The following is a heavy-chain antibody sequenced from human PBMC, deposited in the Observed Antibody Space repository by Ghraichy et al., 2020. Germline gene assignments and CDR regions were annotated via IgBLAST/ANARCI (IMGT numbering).Heavy chain of an antibody. D-gene: IGHD2-2*01. V-gene: IGHV4-31*03. CDR3: ARVLGYCSSTSCLRWFDP. Sequence: SETLSLTCTVSGGSISSGGDYWSWIRQHPGKGLEWIGYIYYSGSTYYNPSLKSRVTISVDTSKNQFSLKLSSVTAADTAVYYCARVLGYCSSTSCLRWFDPWGQGTLVTVSS. J-gene: IGHJ5*02. CDR1: GGSISSGGDY. CDR2: IYYSGST.